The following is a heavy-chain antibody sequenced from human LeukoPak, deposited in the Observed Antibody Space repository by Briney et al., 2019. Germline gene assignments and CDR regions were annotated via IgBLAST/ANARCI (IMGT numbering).Heavy chain of an antibody. CDR2: ISGSGGST. CDR3: AKGSSGPYWYFDL. CDR1: GFTFSSYA. D-gene: IGHD6-25*01. Sequence: GGSLRLSCAASGFTFSSYAMSWVRQAPGKGLEWVSAISGSGGSTYYAASVRGRVTISRDNSKNTVYLQINSLRPEDTALYYCAKGSSGPYWYFDLWGRGTLVTVSS. J-gene: IGHJ2*01. V-gene: IGHV3-23*01.